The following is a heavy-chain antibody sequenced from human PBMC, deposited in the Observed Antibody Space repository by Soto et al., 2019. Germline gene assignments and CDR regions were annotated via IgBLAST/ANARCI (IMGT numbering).Heavy chain of an antibody. CDR3: ARALGELSLDFDY. CDR2: IIPILGIA. CDR1: GGTFSSYT. Sequence: SVKVSCKASGGTFSSYTISWVRQAPGQGLEWMGRIIPILGIANYAQKFQGRVTITADKSTSTAYMELSSLRSEDTAVYYCARALGELSLDFDYWGQGTLVTVSS. V-gene: IGHV1-69*02. J-gene: IGHJ4*02. D-gene: IGHD3-16*02.